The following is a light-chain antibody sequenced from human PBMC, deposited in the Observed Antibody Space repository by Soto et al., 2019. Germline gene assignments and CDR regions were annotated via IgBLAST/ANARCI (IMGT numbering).Light chain of an antibody. CDR2: AAS. J-gene: IGKJ5*01. CDR1: QSLVHSDGIAY. V-gene: IGKV2-30*02. Sequence: DVVMTQSPLSLPVTLGQPASISCRSNQSLVHSDGIAYFSWFQXRPGRSXXRXIYAASTRATGVPARFSGSGSGTEFTLTISSLQSEDFAVYYCQQYNNWPPITFGQGTRLEIK. CDR3: QQYNNWPPIT.